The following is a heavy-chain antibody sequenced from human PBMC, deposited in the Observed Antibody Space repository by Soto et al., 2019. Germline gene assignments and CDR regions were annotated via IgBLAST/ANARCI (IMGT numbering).Heavy chain of an antibody. D-gene: IGHD3-9*01. Sequence: PGGSLRLSCAASGFTFSSYSMNWVRQAPGKGLEWVSYISSSGRTIYYADSVKGRFTISRDNAKNTLYLQMNSLRAEDTAVYYCAKGLNSRYFDWPRVDPWGQGTLVTVSS. J-gene: IGHJ5*02. CDR1: GFTFSSYS. CDR2: ISSSGRTI. V-gene: IGHV3-48*04. CDR3: AKGLNSRYFDWPRVDP.